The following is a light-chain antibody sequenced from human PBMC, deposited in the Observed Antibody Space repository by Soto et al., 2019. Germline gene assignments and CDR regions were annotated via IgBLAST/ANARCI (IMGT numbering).Light chain of an antibody. CDR2: EVS. Sequence: QSALTQPASLSGSPGQSITISCTGTASDVGTYNLVSWFQQHPGKAPKLMIYEVSQRPSGVSNRFSGSKSGNTASLTISGLQAEDEADYYCCSYAGSSTLVFGGGTKLTVL. V-gene: IGLV2-23*02. CDR1: ASDVGTYNL. CDR3: CSYAGSSTLV. J-gene: IGLJ3*02.